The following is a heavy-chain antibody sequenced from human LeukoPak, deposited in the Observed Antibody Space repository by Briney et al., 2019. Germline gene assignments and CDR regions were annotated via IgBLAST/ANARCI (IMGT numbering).Heavy chain of an antibody. D-gene: IGHD1-26*01. Sequence: GGSLRLSCAASGFTFSSYTMHWVRQAPGKGLEWVAVISYDGSNKYYADSVKGRFTISRDNSKNTLYLQMNSLRAEDTAVYYCARDTDGSLDYWGQGILTTVAS. CDR1: GFTFSSYT. J-gene: IGHJ4*02. V-gene: IGHV3-30*04. CDR2: ISYDGSNK. CDR3: ARDTDGSLDY.